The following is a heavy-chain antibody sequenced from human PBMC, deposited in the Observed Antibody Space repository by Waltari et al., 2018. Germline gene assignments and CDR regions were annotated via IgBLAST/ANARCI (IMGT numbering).Heavy chain of an antibody. V-gene: IGHV1-18*01. CDR1: GYRFSSYS. J-gene: IGHJ1*01. CDR3: ARDPGVLYFQH. D-gene: IGHD2-8*01. Sequence: QVHLVQSGAEVKKPGASVKVSCKASGYRFSSYSLNWVRQVPGQGLEWMGWIRTYNGETNSAQKFQGRVTMTTDTSTSTAYMELRSLTSDDTAVYYCARDPGVLYFQHWGQGTLVTVSS. CDR2: IRTYNGET.